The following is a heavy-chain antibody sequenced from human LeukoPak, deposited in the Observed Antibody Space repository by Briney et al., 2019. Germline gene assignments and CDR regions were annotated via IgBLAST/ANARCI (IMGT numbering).Heavy chain of an antibody. CDR1: GYTFTGYY. V-gene: IGHV1-2*02. J-gene: IGHJ4*02. CDR3: ARDLPYSSSWESIDY. Sequence: GASVKVSCKASGYTFTGYYMHWVRQAPGQGLEWMGWINPNSGGTNYAQKFQGRVTMTTDTSTSTAYMELRSLRSDDTAVYYCARDLPYSSSWESIDYWGQGTLVTVSS. D-gene: IGHD6-13*01. CDR2: INPNSGGT.